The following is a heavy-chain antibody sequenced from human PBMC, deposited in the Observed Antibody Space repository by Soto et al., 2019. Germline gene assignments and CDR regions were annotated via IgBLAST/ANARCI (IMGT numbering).Heavy chain of an antibody. D-gene: IGHD3-16*01. CDR1: GFTFSNYA. J-gene: IGHJ4*02. V-gene: IGHV3-23*01. CDR3: AKAYFVWSSEQPYYFDY. Sequence: VQLLDSGGGLVQPGGSLRLSCAASGFTFSNYAMTWVRQGPGKGLEWVSGISGSGGRSYYADSVKGRFTISRDNSKSTLYLQMNSLRAEDTAVYYSAKAYFVWSSEQPYYFDYWGQGTLVTVS. CDR2: ISGSGGRS.